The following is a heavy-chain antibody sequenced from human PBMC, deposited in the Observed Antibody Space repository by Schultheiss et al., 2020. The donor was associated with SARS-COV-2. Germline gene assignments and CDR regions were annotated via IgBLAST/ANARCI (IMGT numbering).Heavy chain of an antibody. CDR1: GYTFTSYY. CDR3: ASQLRLGELSLYPYYYYHDGMNV. Sequence: ASVKVSCKASGYTFTSYYMHWVRQAPGQGLEWMGRINPNSGGTNYAQKFQGRVTMTRDTSISTAYMELSRLRSDDTAVYYCASQLRLGELSLYPYYYYHDGMNVWGQGTTVTVSS. V-gene: IGHV1-2*06. D-gene: IGHD3-16*02. CDR2: INPNSGGT. J-gene: IGHJ6*02.